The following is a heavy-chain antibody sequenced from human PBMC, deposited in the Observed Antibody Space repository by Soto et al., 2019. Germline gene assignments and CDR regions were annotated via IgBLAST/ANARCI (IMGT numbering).Heavy chain of an antibody. CDR2: IWYDGSNK. J-gene: IGHJ6*03. CDR1: GFTFSSYG. D-gene: IGHD2-15*01. CDR3: ARQGTDCSGGSCYYYYYMDV. V-gene: IGHV3-33*01. Sequence: PGGSLRLSCAASGFTFSSYGMHWVRQAPGKGLEWVAVIWYDGSNKYYADSVKGRFTISRDNSKNTLYLQMNSLRAEDTAVYYCARQGTDCSGGSCYYYYYMDVWGKGTTVTVSS.